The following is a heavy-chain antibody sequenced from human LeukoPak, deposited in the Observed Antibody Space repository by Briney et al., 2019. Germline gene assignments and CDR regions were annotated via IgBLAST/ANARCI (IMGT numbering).Heavy chain of an antibody. V-gene: IGHV4-59*01. CDR3: ARSVTRYYDILTGYYRVFYFDY. Sequence: RASETLSLTCTVSGGSISSYYWSWIRQPPGKGLEWIGYIYYSGSTNYNPSLKSRVTISVDTSKNQFSLKLSSVTAADTAVYYCARSVTRYYDILTGYYRVFYFDYWGQGTLVTVSS. J-gene: IGHJ4*02. CDR2: IYYSGST. D-gene: IGHD3-9*01. CDR1: GGSISSYY.